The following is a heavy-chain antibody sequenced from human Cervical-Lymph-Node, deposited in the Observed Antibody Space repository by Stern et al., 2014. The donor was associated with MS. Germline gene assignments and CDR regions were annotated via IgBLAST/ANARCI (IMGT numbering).Heavy chain of an antibody. D-gene: IGHD6-13*01. J-gene: IGHJ4*02. V-gene: IGHV3-15*01. Sequence: EVQLEESGGGLVKPGGSLRLSCAASGFTFSNAWMSWVRQAPGKGLEWVGRIKSKTDGGTTDYAAPVKGRFTISRDDSKNTLYLQMNSLKTEDTAVYYCTTLASSWSPFEYWGQGTLVTVSS. CDR1: GFTFSNAW. CDR2: IKSKTDGGTT. CDR3: TTLASSWSPFEY.